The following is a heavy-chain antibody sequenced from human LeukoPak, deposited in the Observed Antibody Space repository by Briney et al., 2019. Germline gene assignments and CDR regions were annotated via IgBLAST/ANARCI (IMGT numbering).Heavy chain of an antibody. J-gene: IGHJ4*02. CDR2: IKEDGSEE. Sequence: GGSLRLSCAASGFTFSSYWMAWVRQAPGKGLEWVAKIKEDGSEETYVDSAKGRFTVSRDNAKNSLYLQMNSLRGDDTAVYYCANPQSRGYDYLDYWGQGTLVTVSS. V-gene: IGHV3-7*02. D-gene: IGHD5-12*01. CDR3: ANPQSRGYDYLDY. CDR1: GFTFSSYW.